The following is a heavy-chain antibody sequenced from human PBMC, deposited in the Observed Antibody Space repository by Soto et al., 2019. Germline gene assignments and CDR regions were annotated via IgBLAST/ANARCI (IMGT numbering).Heavy chain of an antibody. CDR1: GFTFSNYN. Sequence: GGSLRLSCAASGFTFSNYNVNWVRQAPGKGLEWVSYITNGGGTIYCADSVKGRFTISRDNAKNSLYLQMYSLRDEDTAVYYCARDHTNFGNNYFDYWGQGTLVTVSS. CDR3: ARDHTNFGNNYFDY. CDR2: ITNGGGTI. D-gene: IGHD2-15*01. J-gene: IGHJ4*02. V-gene: IGHV3-48*02.